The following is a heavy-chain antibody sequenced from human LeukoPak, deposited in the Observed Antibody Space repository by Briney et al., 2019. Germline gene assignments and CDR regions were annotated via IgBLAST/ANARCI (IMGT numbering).Heavy chain of an antibody. Sequence: PGGSLRLSCAASGFTFSSYEMNWVRQAPGKGLKWVSYISSSGSTMYFADSVKGRFTISRDNAKNSLYLQMNSLRAEDTAVYYCARRGPMGFYYGAGSSYFDYWGQGTLVTVSS. CDR2: ISSSGSTM. J-gene: IGHJ4*02. D-gene: IGHD3-10*01. CDR1: GFTFSSYE. CDR3: ARRGPMGFYYGAGSSYFDY. V-gene: IGHV3-48*03.